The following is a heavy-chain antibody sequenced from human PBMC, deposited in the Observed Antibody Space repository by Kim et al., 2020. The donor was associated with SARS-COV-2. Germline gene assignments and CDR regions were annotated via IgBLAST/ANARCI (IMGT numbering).Heavy chain of an antibody. J-gene: IGHJ1*01. CDR3: ARAGDRDISGYYGFFHH. D-gene: IGHD3-22*01. V-gene: IGHV3-74*01. Sequence: VKGPFTISRDNAKNTLYLQMNSLRPEDTAVYYCARAGDRDISGYYGFFHHWDQGALVTVSS.